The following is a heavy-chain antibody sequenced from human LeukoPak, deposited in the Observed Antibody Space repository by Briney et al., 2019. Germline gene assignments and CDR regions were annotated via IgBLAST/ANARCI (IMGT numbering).Heavy chain of an antibody. CDR2: ISAYNGNT. CDR3: ARVDDIFTGSVWTVYFYAMDV. V-gene: IGHV1-18*01. J-gene: IGHJ6*02. CDR1: GYTFTSYG. Sequence: ASVTVSCTASGYTFTSYGISWVRQAPGQGLEWMGWISAYNGNTNYAQKLQGRVTMTTDTSTSTAYMELRSLRSDDTAVYYCARVDDIFTGSVWTVYFYAMDVWGQGTTVTVSS. D-gene: IGHD3-9*01.